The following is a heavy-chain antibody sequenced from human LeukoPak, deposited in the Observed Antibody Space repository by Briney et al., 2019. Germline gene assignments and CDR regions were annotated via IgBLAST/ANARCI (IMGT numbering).Heavy chain of an antibody. V-gene: IGHV3-23*01. J-gene: IGHJ4*02. D-gene: IGHD3-9*01. Sequence: GGSLRLSCAASGFTFSSYAMSWVRQAPGKGLEWVSAISGSGGSTYYADSVKGRFTISRDNSKNTLYLQMNSLRAEDTAVYYCAKDPASNYDILTGYFRFDYWGQGTLVTVFS. CDR1: GFTFSSYA. CDR2: ISGSGGST. CDR3: AKDPASNYDILTGYFRFDY.